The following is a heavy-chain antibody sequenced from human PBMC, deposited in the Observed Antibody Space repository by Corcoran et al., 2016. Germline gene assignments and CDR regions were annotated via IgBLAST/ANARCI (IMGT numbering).Heavy chain of an antibody. CDR3: ARDRAGGGYYDSSGYYLMDF. CDR2: IYYSGST. J-gene: IGHJ6*02. D-gene: IGHD3-22*01. V-gene: IGHV4-59*01. Sequence: QVQLQESGPGLVKPSETLSLTCTVSGGSISSYYWSWIRQPPGKGLEWIGYIYYSGSTHYNPSRKSRVTISVDTSKNQFSLKLSSVTAADTAVYYCARDRAGGGYYDSSGYYLMDFGGQGTTVTVSS. CDR1: GGSISSYY.